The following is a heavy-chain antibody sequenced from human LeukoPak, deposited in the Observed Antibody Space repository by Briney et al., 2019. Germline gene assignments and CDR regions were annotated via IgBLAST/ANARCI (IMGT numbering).Heavy chain of an antibody. V-gene: IGHV1-2*06. Sequence: ASVKVSCKASGYTFTGYYMHWVRQAPGQGLEWMGRINPNSGGTNYAQKLQGRVTMTTDTSTSTAYMELRSLRSDDTAVYYCARDGLLPAARLVDYWGQGTLVTVSS. J-gene: IGHJ4*02. CDR3: ARDGLLPAARLVDY. D-gene: IGHD2-2*01. CDR1: GYTFTGYY. CDR2: INPNSGGT.